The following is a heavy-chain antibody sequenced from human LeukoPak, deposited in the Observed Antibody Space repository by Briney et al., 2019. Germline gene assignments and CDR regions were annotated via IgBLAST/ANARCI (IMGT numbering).Heavy chain of an antibody. CDR1: GGSISSNN. D-gene: IGHD6-13*01. V-gene: IGHV4-4*07. J-gene: IGHJ3*02. Sequence: PSETLSLTCTVSGGSISSNNWSWIRHTPAKGLERMWRIYTSGSTNYNPSLKSRVTMSVDTSKNQFSLKLSSVTAAETAVYYCARGGAAAGTKGAFDIWGQGTMVTVSS. CDR3: ARGGAAAGTKGAFDI. CDR2: IYTSGST.